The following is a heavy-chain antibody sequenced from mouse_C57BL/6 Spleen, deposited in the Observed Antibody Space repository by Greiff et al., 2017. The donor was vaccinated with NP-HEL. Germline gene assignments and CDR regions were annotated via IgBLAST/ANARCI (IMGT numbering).Heavy chain of an antibody. CDR2: INPNYGTT. J-gene: IGHJ4*01. Sequence: VHVKQSGPELVKPGASVKISCKASGYSFTDYNMNWVKQSNGKSLEWIGVINPNYGTTSYNQKFKGKATLTVDQSSSTAYMQLNSLTSEDSAVYYCASYYGSSYDAMDYWGQGTSVTVSS. D-gene: IGHD1-1*01. V-gene: IGHV1-39*01. CDR1: GYSFTDYN. CDR3: ASYYGSSYDAMDY.